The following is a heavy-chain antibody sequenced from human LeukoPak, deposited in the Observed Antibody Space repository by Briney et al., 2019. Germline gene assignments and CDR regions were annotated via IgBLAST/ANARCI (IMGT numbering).Heavy chain of an antibody. CDR2: INHSGST. Sequence: PSETLSLTCAVYGGSFSGYYWSWIRQPPGKGLERIGEINHSGSTNYNPSLKSRVTISVDTSKNQFSLKLSSVTAADTAVYYCARAYSSSTYYFDYWGQGTLVTVSS. V-gene: IGHV4-34*01. D-gene: IGHD6-6*01. CDR1: GGSFSGYY. CDR3: ARAYSSSTYYFDY. J-gene: IGHJ4*02.